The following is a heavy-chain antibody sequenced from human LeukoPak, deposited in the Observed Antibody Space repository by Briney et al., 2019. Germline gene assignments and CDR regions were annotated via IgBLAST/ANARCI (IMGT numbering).Heavy chain of an antibody. CDR1: GFTFSSYA. Sequence: GGSLRLSCAASGFTFSSYAMSWVRQAPGKGLEWVSAISGSGGSTYYADSVKGRFTISRDNAKNSLYLQMNSLRAEDTAVYYCARDLGSGSYYNWFDPWGQGTLDTVSS. CDR3: ARDLGSGSYYNWFDP. J-gene: IGHJ5*02. V-gene: IGHV3-23*01. CDR2: ISGSGGST. D-gene: IGHD1-26*01.